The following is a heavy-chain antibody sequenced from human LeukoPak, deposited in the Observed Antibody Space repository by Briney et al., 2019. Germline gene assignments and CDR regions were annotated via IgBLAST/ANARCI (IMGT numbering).Heavy chain of an antibody. Sequence: ASVKVSCKASGGTFSSYAINWVRQAPGQGLEWVGRIIPILDLANYAQKFQGRVTITADKSTSTAYMELSSLRSEDTALYYCARDREYCSSTTCYNAFDIWGQGTMVTVSS. CDR3: ARDREYCSSTTCYNAFDI. V-gene: IGHV1-69*04. CDR1: GGTFSSYA. D-gene: IGHD2-2*02. CDR2: IIPILDLA. J-gene: IGHJ3*02.